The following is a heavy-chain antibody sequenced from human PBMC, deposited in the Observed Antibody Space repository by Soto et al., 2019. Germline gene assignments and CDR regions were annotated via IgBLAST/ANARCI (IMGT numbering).Heavy chain of an antibody. Sequence: SETLSLTCAVSGGSISSSNWWSWVRQPPGKGLEWIGEIYHSGSTNYNPSLKSRVTISVDKSKNQFSLKLSYMTAAAXAAXXXERHTRNQFGPWGQETLVTVSS. CDR2: IYHSGST. V-gene: IGHV4-4*02. J-gene: IGHJ5*02. CDR1: GGSISSSNW. CDR3: ERHTRNQFGP.